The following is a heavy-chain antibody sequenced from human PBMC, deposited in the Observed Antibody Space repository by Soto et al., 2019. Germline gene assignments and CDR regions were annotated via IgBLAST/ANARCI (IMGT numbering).Heavy chain of an antibody. CDR3: ARHSTNWNYN. CDR1: GYTFTSYD. D-gene: IGHD1-7*01. J-gene: IGHJ4*02. V-gene: IGHV1-8*01. Sequence: ASVKVSCKASGYTFTSYDINWVRQATGQGLEWMGWMNPNSGNTGYAQKFQGRVTMTRNTSISTAYMELSSLKASDTAMYYCARHSTNWNYNWGQGTLVTVSS. CDR2: MNPNSGNT.